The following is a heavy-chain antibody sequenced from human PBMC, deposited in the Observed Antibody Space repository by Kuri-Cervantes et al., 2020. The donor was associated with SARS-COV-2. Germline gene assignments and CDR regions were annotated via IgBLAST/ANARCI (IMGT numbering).Heavy chain of an antibody. J-gene: IGHJ4*02. CDR3: GRRGYDFWSGFPDY. D-gene: IGHD3-3*01. CDR2: ISGGGGST. CDR1: GFTFSSYA. V-gene: IGHV3-23*01. Sequence: GESLKISCAASGFTFSSYAMNWVRQAPGKGLEWVSSISGGGGSTYYADSVKGRFTISRDNSKNTLYLQMKSLRAEDTAVYYCGRRGYDFWSGFPDYWGQGTLVTVSS.